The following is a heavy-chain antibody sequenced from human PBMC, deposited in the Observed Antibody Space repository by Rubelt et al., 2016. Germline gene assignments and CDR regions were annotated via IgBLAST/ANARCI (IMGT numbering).Heavy chain of an antibody. CDR2: ISGDSRTI. V-gene: IGHV3-48*04. CDR3: ARDDKPLPVEGSGCCYYGMDV. J-gene: IGHJ6*02. D-gene: IGHD1-26*01. Sequence: GKGLEWVSYISGDSRTIYYADSVKGRFTISSDNAKNSLYLQMNSLRAEDTAVYYCARDDKPLPVEGSGCCYYGMDVWGQGTTVTVSS.